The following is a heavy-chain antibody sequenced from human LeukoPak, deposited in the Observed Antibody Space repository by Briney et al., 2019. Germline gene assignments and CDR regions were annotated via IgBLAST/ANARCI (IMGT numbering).Heavy chain of an antibody. Sequence: QPGGSLRLSCAASGFTFSSYAMSWVRQAPGKGLEWVSAISGSGGSTYYADSVKGRFTISRDNSKNTLYLQMNSLRAEDTAVYYCARGKGGSLDYGGNDPDYFDYWGQGTLVTVSS. CDR1: GFTFSSYA. CDR2: ISGSGGST. J-gene: IGHJ4*02. CDR3: ARGKGGSLDYGGNDPDYFDY. D-gene: IGHD4-23*01. V-gene: IGHV3-23*01.